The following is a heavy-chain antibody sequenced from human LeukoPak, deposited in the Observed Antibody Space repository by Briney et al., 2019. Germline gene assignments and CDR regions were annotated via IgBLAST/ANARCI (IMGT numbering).Heavy chain of an antibody. Sequence: SSETLSLTCTVSGGSISSGRYYWSWIRQPAGKGLEWIGRIYTSGSINYNPSLKSRVTMSVDTSKNQFSLKLSSVTAADTAVYYCARDLEYCGGDCPTYRYFDLWGRGTLVTVSS. D-gene: IGHD2-21*02. CDR2: IYTSGSI. V-gene: IGHV4-61*02. J-gene: IGHJ2*01. CDR1: GGSISSGRYY. CDR3: ARDLEYCGGDCPTYRYFDL.